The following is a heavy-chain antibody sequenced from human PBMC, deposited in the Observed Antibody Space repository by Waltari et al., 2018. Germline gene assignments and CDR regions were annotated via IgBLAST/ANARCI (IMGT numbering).Heavy chain of an antibody. CDR2: IGVGSGNT. Sequence: QMQLVQSGPEVKKPGTSVKVSCKASGFTFTSSAMQWVRQARGQRLEWIGGIGVGSGNTNYAQKFQERVTITRDMSTSTAYMELSSLRSEDTAVYYCAAGAPYVGAPGYYYGMDVWGQGTTVTVSS. D-gene: IGHD1-26*01. CDR3: AAGAPYVGAPGYYYGMDV. J-gene: IGHJ6*02. CDR1: GFTFTSSA. V-gene: IGHV1-58*02.